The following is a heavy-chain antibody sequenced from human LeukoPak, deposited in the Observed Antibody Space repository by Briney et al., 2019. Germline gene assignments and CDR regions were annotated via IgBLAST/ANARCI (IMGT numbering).Heavy chain of an antibody. CDR1: GYTFTSYD. J-gene: IGHJ5*02. CDR2: MNPDSGNT. D-gene: IGHD2-21*01. Sequence: ASVKVSCKASGYTFTSYDITWVRQATGQGLEWMGWMNPDSGNTGYAQKFLGRVTMTRDTSINTAYMELSSLRSEDTAVYYCARDLAYTTGSWFDPWGQGTLVTVSS. V-gene: IGHV1-8*01. CDR3: ARDLAYTTGSWFDP.